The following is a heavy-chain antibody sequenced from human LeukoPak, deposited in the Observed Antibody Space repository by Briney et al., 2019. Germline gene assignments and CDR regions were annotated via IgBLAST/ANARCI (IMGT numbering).Heavy chain of an antibody. V-gene: IGHV3-7*03. J-gene: IGHJ4*02. Sequence: PGGSLRLSCAASEFDFSSHAMTWVRQAPGKGLEWVANIKEDGTETYYVDSVKGRFTISRDNAKNSLYLQMNSLRVEDTAVYYCAKEGRSLQTYWGQGTLVTVSS. CDR1: EFDFSSHA. D-gene: IGHD5-24*01. CDR3: AKEGRSLQTY. CDR2: IKEDGTET.